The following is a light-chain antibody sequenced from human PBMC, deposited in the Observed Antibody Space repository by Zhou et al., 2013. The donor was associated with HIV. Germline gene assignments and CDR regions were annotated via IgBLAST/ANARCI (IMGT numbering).Light chain of an antibody. CDR3: QQLNSYS. J-gene: IGKJ3*01. CDR2: AAS. V-gene: IGKV1-5*01. Sequence: DIQMTQSPSTLSASVGDRVTITCRASQSISNWLAWYQQKPGKAPKLLMYAASTLQSGVPTRFSGSGSGTEFTLTISSLQPEDFATYYCQQLNSYSFGPGTKVDIK. CDR1: QSISNW.